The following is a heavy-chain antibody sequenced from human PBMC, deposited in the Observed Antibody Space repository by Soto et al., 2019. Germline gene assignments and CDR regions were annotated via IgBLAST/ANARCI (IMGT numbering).Heavy chain of an antibody. CDR3: ARHEWLQLWLVTEY. Sequence: SETLSLTCSVSGDSIGSSTNYWGWIRQPPGKGLEWIGTIYHSGNTYYNPTLKSRVAISVDMSKNQFSLRLNSVTAADTAVYYCARHEWLQLWLVTEYWGQGALVTVSS. CDR1: GDSIGSSTNY. CDR2: IYHSGNT. V-gene: IGHV4-39*01. D-gene: IGHD5-18*01. J-gene: IGHJ4*02.